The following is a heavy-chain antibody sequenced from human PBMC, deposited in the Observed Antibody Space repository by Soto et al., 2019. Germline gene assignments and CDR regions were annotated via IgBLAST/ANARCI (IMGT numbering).Heavy chain of an antibody. CDR3: AREIYCSSTSCQGGRYSGYDPGDAFDI. V-gene: IGHV1-69*13. Sequence: GASVKVSCKASGGTFSSYAISWVRQAPGQGLEWMGGIIPTFGTANYAQKFQGRVTITADESTSTAYMELSSLRSEDTAVYDCAREIYCSSTSCQGGRYSGYDPGDAFDIWGQGTMVTVSS. D-gene: IGHD2-2*01. CDR1: GGTFSSYA. J-gene: IGHJ3*02. CDR2: IIPTFGTA.